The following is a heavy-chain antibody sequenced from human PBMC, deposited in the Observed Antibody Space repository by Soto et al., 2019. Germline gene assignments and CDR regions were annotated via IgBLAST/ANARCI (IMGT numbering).Heavy chain of an antibody. J-gene: IGHJ4*02. Sequence: PGGSLRLSCAASGFTFSSYGMHWVRQAPGKGLEWVAVISYDGSNKYYADSVKGRFTISRDNSKNTLYLQMNSLRAEDTAVYYCAKDVFYGGNTYYFDYWGQGTLVTVSS. CDR3: AKDVFYGGNTYYFDY. CDR1: GFTFSSYG. V-gene: IGHV3-30*18. D-gene: IGHD4-17*01. CDR2: ISYDGSNK.